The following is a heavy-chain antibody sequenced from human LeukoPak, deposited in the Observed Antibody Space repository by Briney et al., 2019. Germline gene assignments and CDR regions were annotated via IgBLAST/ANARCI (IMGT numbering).Heavy chain of an antibody. CDR2: IIPIFGTA. CDR1: GGTFSSYA. D-gene: IGHD4-17*01. J-gene: IGHJ1*01. V-gene: IGHV1-69*06. CDR3: ASGGVSTVTTFRGYFQH. Sequence: ASVKVSCKASGGTFSSYAISWVRQAPGQGLEWMGGIIPIFGTANYAQKFQGRVTITADKSTSTAYMELSSLRSEGTAVYYCASGGVSTVTTFRGYFQHWGQGTLVTVSS.